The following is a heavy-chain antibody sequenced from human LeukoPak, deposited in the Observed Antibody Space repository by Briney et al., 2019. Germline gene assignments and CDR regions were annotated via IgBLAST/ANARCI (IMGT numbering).Heavy chain of an antibody. CDR3: ARHLRYFDWLSAPNYYYYYGMDV. Sequence: PSETQSLTCAVYGGSFSGYYWSWIRQPPGKGLEWIGEINHSGSTNYNPPLKSRVTISVDTSKNQFSLKLSSVTAADTAVYYCARHLRYFDWLSAPNYYYYYGMDVWGQGTTVTVSS. CDR2: INHSGST. D-gene: IGHD3-9*01. V-gene: IGHV4-34*01. CDR1: GGSFSGYY. J-gene: IGHJ6*02.